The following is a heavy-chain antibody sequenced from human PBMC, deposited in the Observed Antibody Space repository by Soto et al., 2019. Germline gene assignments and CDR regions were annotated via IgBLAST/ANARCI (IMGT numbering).Heavy chain of an antibody. CDR1: GASISSGGYY. Sequence: SETLSLTCAVSGASISSGGYYWSWIRQPPGKGMEWIGYIYHSGSTYYNPSLKSRVTISVDRSKNQFSLKLISVTAADTAVYYCARVPDYWGQGTLVTVS. V-gene: IGHV4-30-2*01. CDR2: IYHSGST. CDR3: ARVPDY. J-gene: IGHJ4*02.